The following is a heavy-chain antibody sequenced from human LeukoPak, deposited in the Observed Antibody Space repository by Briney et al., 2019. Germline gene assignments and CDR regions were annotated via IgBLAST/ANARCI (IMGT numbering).Heavy chain of an antibody. V-gene: IGHV3-48*04. CDR2: ISSSSSTI. CDR3: ATCYDFWSGDLWDDAFDI. CDR1: GFTFSSYS. J-gene: IGHJ3*02. Sequence: PGGSLRLSCAASGFTFSSYSMNWVRQAPGKGLEWVSYISSSSSTIYYADSVKGRFTISRDNAKNSLYLQMNSLRAEDTAVYYCATCYDFWSGDLWDDAFDIWGQGTMVTVSS. D-gene: IGHD3-3*01.